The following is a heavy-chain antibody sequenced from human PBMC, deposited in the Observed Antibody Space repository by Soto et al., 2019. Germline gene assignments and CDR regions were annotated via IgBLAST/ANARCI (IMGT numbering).Heavy chain of an antibody. Sequence: GASVKVSCKASGYTFTSYGISWVRQAPGQGLEWMGWISAYDGNTKYAQKLQGRVTMNTDTSTSTAYMEMRSLRSDDTAVYYCARGGVMIPFGGVIVIRNAFDIWAQGTMVTVSS. CDR1: GYTFTSYG. V-gene: IGHV1-18*01. J-gene: IGHJ3*02. CDR3: ARGGVMIPFGGVIVIRNAFDI. D-gene: IGHD3-16*02. CDR2: ISAYDGNT.